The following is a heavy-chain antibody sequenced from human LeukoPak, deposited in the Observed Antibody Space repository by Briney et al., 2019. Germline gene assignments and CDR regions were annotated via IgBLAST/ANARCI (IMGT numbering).Heavy chain of an antibody. J-gene: IGHJ5*02. CDR1: GFTFSSYT. CDR3: AKEEDSSGRS. V-gene: IGHV3-30*18. Sequence: GGSLRLSCEASGFTFSSYTMTWVRQAPGKGLEWVAVISYDGSNKYYADSVEGRFTISRDNSKNTLYLQMNSLRAEDTAVYYCAKEEDSSGRSWGQGTLVTVSS. D-gene: IGHD3-22*01. CDR2: ISYDGSNK.